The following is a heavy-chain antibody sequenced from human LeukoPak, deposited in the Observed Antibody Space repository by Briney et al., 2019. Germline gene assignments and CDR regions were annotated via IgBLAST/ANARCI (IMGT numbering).Heavy chain of an antibody. V-gene: IGHV3-23*01. D-gene: IGHD5-24*01. Sequence: GGSLRLSCAASGFTFSSSAMSWVRQAPGKGLEWVSSISGSGSGGSTYYADSVKGRFTISRDNSKNTLYLQMNSLIAEDTAVYYCAKSGYNHFDYWGQGTRVTVSS. CDR1: GFTFSSSA. CDR2: ISGSGSGGST. CDR3: AKSGYNHFDY. J-gene: IGHJ4*02.